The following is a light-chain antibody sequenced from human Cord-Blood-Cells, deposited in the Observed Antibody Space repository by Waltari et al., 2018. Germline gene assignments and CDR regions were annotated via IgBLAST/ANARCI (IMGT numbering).Light chain of an antibody. V-gene: IGLV2-23*01. CDR1: SSDVGRYNL. Sequence: QSALTQPASVSGSPAQSIPISCTGTSSDVGRYNLVSWYQQHPGKAPKLMIYEGSKRPSGVSNRFSGSKSGNTASLTISGLQAEDEADYYCCSYAGSSTYVFGTGTKVTVL. CDR2: EGS. CDR3: CSYAGSSTYV. J-gene: IGLJ1*01.